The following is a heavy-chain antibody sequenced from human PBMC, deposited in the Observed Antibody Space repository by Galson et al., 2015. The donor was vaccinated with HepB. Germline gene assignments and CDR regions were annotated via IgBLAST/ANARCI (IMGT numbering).Heavy chain of an antibody. CDR2: ISGSGGST. CDR3: ASHLSVDTAMVRGWAFDI. Sequence: SLRLSCAASGFTFSSYAMSWVRQAPGKGLEWVSAISGSGGSTYYADSVKGRFTISRDNSKNTLYLQMNSLRAEDTAVYYCASHLSVDTAMVRGWAFDIWGQGTMVTVSS. J-gene: IGHJ3*02. CDR1: GFTFSSYA. D-gene: IGHD5-18*01. V-gene: IGHV3-23*01.